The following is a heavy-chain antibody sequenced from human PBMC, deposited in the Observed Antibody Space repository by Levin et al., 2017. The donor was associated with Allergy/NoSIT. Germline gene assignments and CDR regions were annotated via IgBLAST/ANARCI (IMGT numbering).Heavy chain of an antibody. J-gene: IGHJ6*02. D-gene: IGHD2-15*01. Sequence: GGSLRLSCQGSGYSFISYWIAWVRQMPGKGLEWMGSTYPADSDATYNPSFLGQVSLSVDKSSNTAYIQWSRLKPSDTAMYDCAKIDSHSGYGMNVWGQGTTVTVSS. CDR2: TYPADSDA. V-gene: IGHV5-51*01. CDR1: GYSFISYW. CDR3: AKIDSHSGYGMNV.